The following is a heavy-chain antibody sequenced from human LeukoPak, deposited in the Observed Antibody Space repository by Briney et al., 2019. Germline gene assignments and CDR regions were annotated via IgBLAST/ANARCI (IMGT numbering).Heavy chain of an antibody. D-gene: IGHD2-15*01. Sequence: GGSLRLSCAASGLTVSSNYMSWVRKAPGKGLEGVSSISSGGGTIFYADSVKGRFTISRDNAKNSLYLQMNSLRAEDTAVYYCARAGDRYCSGGSCYSDYWGQGTLVTVSS. CDR2: ISSGGGTI. V-gene: IGHV3-11*04. J-gene: IGHJ4*02. CDR1: GLTVSSNY. CDR3: ARAGDRYCSGGSCYSDY.